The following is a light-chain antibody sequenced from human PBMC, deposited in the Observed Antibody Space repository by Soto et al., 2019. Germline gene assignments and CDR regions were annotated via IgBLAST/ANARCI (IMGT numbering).Light chain of an antibody. Sequence: EIVMTQSPATLSVSPGERATLSCRASQSVSSNLAWYQQKPGQAPRLLIYGASTRATGIPARFSGSGSGTEFTLTISSLQSEDFAVYYCHHYNSWPYTVGQGTKVDIK. CDR2: GAS. J-gene: IGKJ2*01. V-gene: IGKV3-15*01. CDR3: HHYNSWPYT. CDR1: QSVSSN.